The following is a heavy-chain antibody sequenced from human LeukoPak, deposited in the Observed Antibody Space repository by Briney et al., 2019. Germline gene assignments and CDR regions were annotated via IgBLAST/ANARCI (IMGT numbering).Heavy chain of an antibody. J-gene: IGHJ6*02. Sequence: SETLSLTCAVSGGSISSGGYSWSWIRQPPGKGLEWIGYIYHSGSTYYNPSLKSRVTISVDRSKNQFSLKLSSVTAADTAMYYCARGPTVTTRFSNYYYGMDVWGQGTTVTVSS. V-gene: IGHV4-30-2*01. CDR3: ARGPTVTTRFSNYYYGMDV. CDR1: GGSISSGGYS. CDR2: IYHSGST. D-gene: IGHD4-4*01.